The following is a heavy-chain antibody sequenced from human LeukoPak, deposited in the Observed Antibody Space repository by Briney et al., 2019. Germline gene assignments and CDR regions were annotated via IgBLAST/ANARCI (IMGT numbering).Heavy chain of an antibody. D-gene: IGHD1-26*01. CDR2: INSDGSST. J-gene: IGHJ4*02. CDR3: TRISGSSSGPFDY. V-gene: IGHV3-74*01. Sequence: GGSLRLSCAASGFTFSSYWMHWVRQAPGKGLVWVSRINSDGSSTSYADSVKGRFTISRDNAKNTLYLQMNTLETEDTGVYYCTRISGSSSGPFDYWGQGSLVTVSS. CDR1: GFTFSSYW.